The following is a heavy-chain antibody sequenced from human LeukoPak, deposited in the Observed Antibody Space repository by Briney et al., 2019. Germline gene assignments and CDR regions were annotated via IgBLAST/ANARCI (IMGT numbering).Heavy chain of an antibody. V-gene: IGHV3-33*08. D-gene: IGHD6-19*01. CDR2: IWHDGSNK. Sequence: GGSLRLSCAASGFTFSSHWMHWVRQAPGKGLEWVAVIWHDGSNKYYAASVKGRFTISRDNSKNTLYLQMNSLRAEDTAVYYCARERVTGTSYYYYYGMDVWGQGTTVTVSS. CDR1: GFTFSSHW. CDR3: ARERVTGTSYYYYYGMDV. J-gene: IGHJ6*02.